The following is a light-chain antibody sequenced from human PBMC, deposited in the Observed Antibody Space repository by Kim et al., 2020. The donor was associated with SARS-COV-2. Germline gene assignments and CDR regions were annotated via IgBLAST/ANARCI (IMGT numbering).Light chain of an antibody. CDR1: SSNIGINT. J-gene: IGLJ1*01. CDR3: AAWDDSLRGDV. V-gene: IGLV1-44*01. CDR2: SND. Sequence: GQRVTISCAGSSSNIGINTVNWYQQVSGTVPQLLIYSNDQRPSEVPARFSGSKSGTSASLAISGLQSEDEADYYCAAWDDSLRGDVFGTGTKVTVL.